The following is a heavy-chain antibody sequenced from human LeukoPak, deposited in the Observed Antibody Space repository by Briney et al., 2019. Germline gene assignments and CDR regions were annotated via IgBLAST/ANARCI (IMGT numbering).Heavy chain of an antibody. J-gene: IGHJ5*02. CDR3: ARRTDSGWKWFDP. D-gene: IGHD6-25*01. CDR2: IHPGEYER. V-gene: IGHV5-51*01. Sequence: GESLQISCKASGYRFTSYWIGWVRQLPGKGLEWMGVIHPGEYERRYSPSFEGQVTISADKSNSTAYMQWSSLKASDTAMYYCARRTDSGWKWFDPWGQGTLVTVSS. CDR1: GYRFTSYW.